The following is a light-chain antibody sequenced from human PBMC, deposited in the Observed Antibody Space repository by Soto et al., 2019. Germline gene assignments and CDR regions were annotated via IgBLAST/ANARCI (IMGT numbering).Light chain of an antibody. CDR3: LQDYNYPFT. Sequence: AIQMTQSPSSLSASVGDRVTITCRASRGIRNDLGWYQQKPGKAPKLLIYEASSRQSGVPSRFSGSGSDTDFTLTISSLQPEDFATYYCLQDYNYPFTFGPGTKVHIK. V-gene: IGKV1-6*01. CDR1: RGIRND. J-gene: IGKJ3*01. CDR2: EAS.